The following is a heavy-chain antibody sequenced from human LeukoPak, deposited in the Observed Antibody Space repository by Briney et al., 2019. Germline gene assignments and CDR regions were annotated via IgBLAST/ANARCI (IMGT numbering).Heavy chain of an antibody. V-gene: IGHV3-11*01. D-gene: IGHD2/OR15-2a*01. CDR3: ARVLAALEGDSTLTNWFDP. Sequence: SGGSLRLSCAASGFTFSDYYMSWIRQAPGKGLEWVSYISSSGSTIYYADSVKGRFTISRDNAKNSLYLQMNSLRAEDTAVYYCARVLAALEGDSTLTNWFDPWGQGTLVTVSS. J-gene: IGHJ5*02. CDR2: ISSSGSTI. CDR1: GFTFSDYY.